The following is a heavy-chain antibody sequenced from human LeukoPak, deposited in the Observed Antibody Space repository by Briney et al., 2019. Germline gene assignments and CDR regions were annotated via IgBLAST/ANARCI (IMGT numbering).Heavy chain of an antibody. D-gene: IGHD3-10*01. V-gene: IGHV4-34*01. CDR1: GGSLSGYY. J-gene: IGHJ4*02. CDR2: INHSGST. Sequence: PSETLSLTCAVYGGSLSGYYWSWLRQPPGKGLEWIGEINHSGSTNYNPSLKSRVTISVDTSKNQFSLKQSSVTAADTAVYYCARLTNYGSGNYYNDYWGQGTLVTVSS. CDR3: ARLTNYGSGNYYNDY.